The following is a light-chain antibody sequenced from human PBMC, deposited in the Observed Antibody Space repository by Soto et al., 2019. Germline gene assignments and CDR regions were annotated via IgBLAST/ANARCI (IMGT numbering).Light chain of an antibody. CDR1: SSDVGGYNY. V-gene: IGLV2-14*01. Sequence: QSALTQPASVSGSPGQSITISCTGTSSDVGGYNYVSWYQQHPGKDPKLMIYDVSNRPSGVSNRFSGSKSGNTASLTISGLQAEDEADYYGSSYTSSSTLAVFGGGTKLTVL. J-gene: IGLJ2*01. CDR2: DVS. CDR3: SSYTSSSTLAV.